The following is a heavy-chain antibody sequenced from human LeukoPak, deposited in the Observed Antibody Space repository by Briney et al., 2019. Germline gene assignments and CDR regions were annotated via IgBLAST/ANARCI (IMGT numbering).Heavy chain of an antibody. CDR1: GFTFSSYD. Sequence: GGSLRLSCAASGFTFSSYDMHWVRQATGKGLEWVSAIGTAGDTYYPGSVKGRFTISRENAKNSLYLQMNSLRAEDTAVYYCAKDKGGGGSDAFDIWGQGTMVTVSS. J-gene: IGHJ3*02. D-gene: IGHD2-15*01. CDR3: AKDKGGGGSDAFDI. V-gene: IGHV3-13*01. CDR2: IGTAGDT.